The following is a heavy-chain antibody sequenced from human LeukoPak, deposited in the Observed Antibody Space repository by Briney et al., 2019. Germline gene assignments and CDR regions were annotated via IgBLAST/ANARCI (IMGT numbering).Heavy chain of an antibody. CDR3: TTDRYYYDSSG. CDR1: GFTFSSYS. V-gene: IGHV3-48*04. CDR2: ISSSSSTI. J-gene: IGHJ4*02. D-gene: IGHD3-22*01. Sequence: GGSLRLSCAASGFTFSSYSMNWVRQAPGKGLEWVSYISSSSSTIYYADSVKGRFTISRDNAKNSLYLQMNSLKTEDTAVYYCTTDRYYYDSSGWGQGTLVTVSS.